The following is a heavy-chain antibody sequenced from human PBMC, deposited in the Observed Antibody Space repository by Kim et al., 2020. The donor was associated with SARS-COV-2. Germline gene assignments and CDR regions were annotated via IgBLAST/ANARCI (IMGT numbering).Heavy chain of an antibody. CDR2: TIHSFGTA. CDR3: ARVAMTTVSDYCDY. CDR1: GGTVSSYA. Sequence: SVKVSCKASGGTVSSYAISWVRQALGQGLEWVGGTIHSFGTANYAQKFQGGVTNTADESTSTAYMELSSLRFEDTAVFFWARVAMTTVSDYCDYWGQG. J-gene: IGHJ4*02. V-gene: IGHV1-69*13. D-gene: IGHD4-4*01.